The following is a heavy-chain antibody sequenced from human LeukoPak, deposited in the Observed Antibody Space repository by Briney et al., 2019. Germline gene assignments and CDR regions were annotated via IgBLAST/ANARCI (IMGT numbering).Heavy chain of an antibody. CDR2: IYHSGST. CDR3: ARDETYSSDWQSNHYYYYMDV. J-gene: IGHJ6*03. Sequence: PSETLSLTCTVSGYSISSGYYWGWIRQPPGKGLEWIGSIYHSGSTYYNPSLKSRVTISVDTSKNQFSLELSSVTAADTAMYYCARDETYSSDWQSNHYYYYMDVWGKGTTVTVSS. V-gene: IGHV4-38-2*02. D-gene: IGHD6-19*01. CDR1: GYSISSGYY.